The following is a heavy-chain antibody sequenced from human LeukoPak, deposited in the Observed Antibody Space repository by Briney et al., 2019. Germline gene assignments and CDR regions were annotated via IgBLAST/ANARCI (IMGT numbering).Heavy chain of an antibody. CDR2: INPSGGTT. CDR1: GYTFTSYY. CDR3: ARGPYSSGWYDIYYYYYGMDV. J-gene: IGHJ6*02. Sequence: ASVKVSCKASGYTFTSYYMHWVRQAPGQGLEWMGIINPSGGTTSYAQKFQGRVTMTRDTSTSTVYMELSSLRSEDTAVYYCARGPYSSGWYDIYYYYYGMDVWGQGTTVTVSS. V-gene: IGHV1-46*01. D-gene: IGHD6-19*01.